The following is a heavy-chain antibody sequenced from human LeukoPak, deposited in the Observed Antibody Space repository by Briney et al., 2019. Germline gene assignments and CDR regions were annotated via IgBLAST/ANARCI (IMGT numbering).Heavy chain of an antibody. CDR1: GFNFDDFG. J-gene: IGHJ3*01. V-gene: IGHV3-9*01. D-gene: IGHD6-6*01. CDR3: ARSSYSSSSSV. Sequence: PGRSLRLSCVASGFNFDDFGMHWVRQAPGKGLEWVSGIRWDSSSRDYADSVKGRFTISRDNAKNSLYLQINSLRAEDTAVYYCARSSYSSSSSVWGQGTMVTVSS. CDR2: IRWDSSSR.